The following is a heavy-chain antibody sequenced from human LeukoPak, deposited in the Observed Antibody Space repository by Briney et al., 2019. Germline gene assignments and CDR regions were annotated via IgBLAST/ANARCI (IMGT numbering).Heavy chain of an antibody. V-gene: IGHV4-59*01. CDR3: ARGDSDFSA. CDR1: GFTFSDYY. CDR2: IFYSGII. Sequence: GSLRLSCAASGFTFSDYYMSWIRQPPGKGLEWIGFIFYSGIIKYNPSLESRVTMSVDTSKKQLSLQLTSVTAADTAVYYCARGDSDFSAWGQGTLVTVSS. D-gene: IGHD3-9*01. J-gene: IGHJ4*02.